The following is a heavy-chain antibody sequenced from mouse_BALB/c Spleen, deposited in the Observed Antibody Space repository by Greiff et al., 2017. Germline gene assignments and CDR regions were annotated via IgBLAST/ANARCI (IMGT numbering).Heavy chain of an antibody. Sequence: EVQLVESGGGLVQPGGSRKLSCAASGFTFSSFGMHWVRQAPEKGLEWVAYISSGSSTIYYADTVKGRFTISRDNPKNTLFLQMTSLRSEDTAMYYCARDGNYDAWFAYWGQGTLVTVSA. V-gene: IGHV5-17*02. CDR2: ISSGSSTI. CDR1: GFTFSSFG. CDR3: ARDGNYDAWFAY. J-gene: IGHJ3*01. D-gene: IGHD2-1*01.